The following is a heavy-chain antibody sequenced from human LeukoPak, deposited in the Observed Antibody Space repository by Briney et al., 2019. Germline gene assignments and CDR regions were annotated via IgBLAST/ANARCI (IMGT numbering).Heavy chain of an antibody. J-gene: IGHJ4*02. V-gene: IGHV1-24*01. D-gene: IGHD5-12*01. Sequence: ASVKVSCKVSGYTLTELSMHWVRQAPGKGLEWMGGFDPEDGETIYAQKFQGRVTMTKDTSTDTAYMELSSQRSEDTAVYYCATGRSGYDWDYWGQGTLVTVSS. CDR3: ATGRSGYDWDY. CDR1: GYTLTELS. CDR2: FDPEDGET.